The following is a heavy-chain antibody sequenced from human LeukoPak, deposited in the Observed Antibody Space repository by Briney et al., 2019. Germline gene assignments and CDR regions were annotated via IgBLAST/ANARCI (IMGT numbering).Heavy chain of an antibody. Sequence: ASVKVSCMASGYTFTNYDINWVRQATGQGLEGIGWMNTKNGNTGYAQRFRGRVTATRDTSINAAYMELSSLRSDDTAIYYCARYFPQRPNSFDIWGQGTVVTVS. V-gene: IGHV1-8*01. J-gene: IGHJ3*02. CDR2: MNTKNGNT. D-gene: IGHD2-2*01. CDR1: GYTFTNYD. CDR3: ARYFPQRPNSFDI.